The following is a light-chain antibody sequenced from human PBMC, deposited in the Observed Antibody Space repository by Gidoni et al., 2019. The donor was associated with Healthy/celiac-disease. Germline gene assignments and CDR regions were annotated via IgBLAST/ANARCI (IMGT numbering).Light chain of an antibody. J-gene: IGKJ1*01. CDR1: QSISSY. Sequence: TQVPQSPSSLSASVGDRVTITCRASQSISSYLNWYQQKPGKAPKLLIYAASSLQSGVPSRFSGSGSGTDFTLTISSLQPEDFATYYCQQSYSTLRTFGQGTKVEIK. V-gene: IGKV1-39*01. CDR2: AAS. CDR3: QQSYSTLRT.